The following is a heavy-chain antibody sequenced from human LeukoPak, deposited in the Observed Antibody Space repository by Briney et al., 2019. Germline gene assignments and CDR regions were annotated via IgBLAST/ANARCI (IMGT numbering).Heavy chain of an antibody. J-gene: IGHJ4*02. CDR3: ARGPRRWLQLGYFDY. V-gene: IGHV1-69*06. D-gene: IGHD5-24*01. Sequence: ASVKVSCKASGGTFSSYAISWVRQAPGQGLEWMGGIIPIFGTANYAQKFQGRVTITADKSTSTAYMELSSLRSEDTAVYYCARGPRRWLQLGYFDYWGQGTLVTVSS. CDR2: IIPIFGTA. CDR1: GGTFSSYA.